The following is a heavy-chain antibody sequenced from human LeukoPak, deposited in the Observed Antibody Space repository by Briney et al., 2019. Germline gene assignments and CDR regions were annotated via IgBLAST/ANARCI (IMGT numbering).Heavy chain of an antibody. Sequence: PGGSLRLSCAASGVTFSSYGMHWVRQAPGKGLEWVAVISYDGSNKYYADSVKGRFTISRDNSKNTLYLQMNSLRAEDTAVYYCAKDTTITMVRPLFDPWGQGTLVTVSS. V-gene: IGHV3-30*18. J-gene: IGHJ5*02. CDR2: ISYDGSNK. D-gene: IGHD3-10*01. CDR1: GVTFSSYG. CDR3: AKDTTITMVRPLFDP.